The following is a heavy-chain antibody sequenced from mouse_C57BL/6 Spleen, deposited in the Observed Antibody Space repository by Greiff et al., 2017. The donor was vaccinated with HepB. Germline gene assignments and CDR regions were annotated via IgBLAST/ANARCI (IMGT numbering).Heavy chain of an antibody. CDR2: INPNNGGT. Sequence: VQLQQSGPELVKPGASVKIPCKASGYTFTDYNMDWVKQSHGKSLEWIGDINPNNGGTIYNQKFKGKATLTVDKSSSTAYMELRSLTSEDTAVYYCARGSLRGYFDVWGTGTTVTVSS. D-gene: IGHD3-1*01. V-gene: IGHV1-18*01. CDR3: ARGSLRGYFDV. J-gene: IGHJ1*03. CDR1: GYTFTDYN.